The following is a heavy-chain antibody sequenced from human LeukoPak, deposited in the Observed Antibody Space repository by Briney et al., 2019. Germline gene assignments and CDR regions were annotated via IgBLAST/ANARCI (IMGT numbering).Heavy chain of an antibody. V-gene: IGHV4-38-2*01. J-gene: IGHJ4*02. Sequence: SETLSLTCAVSGYSISSGYYWGWIRPPPGKGLEWIGSIYHSGSTYYNPSLKSRVTISVDTSKNQFSLKLTSVPASDTAVYYCASLSPYDSSGYWDWNFDYWGQGTLVTVSS. CDR2: IYHSGST. CDR1: GYSISSGYY. CDR3: ASLSPYDSSGYWDWNFDY. D-gene: IGHD3-22*01.